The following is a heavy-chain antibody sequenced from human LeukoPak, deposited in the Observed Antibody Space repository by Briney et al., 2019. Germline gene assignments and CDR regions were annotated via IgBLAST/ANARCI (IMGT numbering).Heavy chain of an antibody. CDR1: GGSFSGYY. V-gene: IGHV4-34*01. CDR2: FNHSGST. Sequence: SETLSLTCAVYGGSFSGYYWSWIRQPPGKGLEWIGEFNHSGSTNYNPSLRSRVTISVDTSKNQFSLKVNSVTAADTAVYYCAREVEYYDSSGYRPHAFDIWGQGTLVTVSS. CDR3: AREVEYYDSSGYRPHAFDI. D-gene: IGHD3-22*01. J-gene: IGHJ3*02.